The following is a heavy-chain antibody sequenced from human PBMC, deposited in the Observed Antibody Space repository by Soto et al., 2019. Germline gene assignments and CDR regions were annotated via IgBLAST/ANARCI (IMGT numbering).Heavy chain of an antibody. Sequence: SETLSLTCTVSGGSISSYYWSWIRQPPGKGLEWIGYIYYSGSTNYNPSLKSRVTISVDTSKNQFSLKLSSVTAADTAVYYCARGGGGYSYGPLYYYGMDVWGQGTTVTVSS. D-gene: IGHD5-18*01. CDR2: IYYSGST. CDR1: GGSISSYY. V-gene: IGHV4-59*12. J-gene: IGHJ6*02. CDR3: ARGGGGYSYGPLYYYGMDV.